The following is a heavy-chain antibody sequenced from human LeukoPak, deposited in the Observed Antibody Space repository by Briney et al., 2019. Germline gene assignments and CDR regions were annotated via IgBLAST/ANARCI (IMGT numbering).Heavy chain of an antibody. J-gene: IGHJ4*02. D-gene: IGHD1-26*01. V-gene: IGHV4-38-2*02. CDR2: IYHSGST. CDR1: GYSISSGYY. Sequence: PETLSLTCTVSGYSISSGYYWGWIRQPPGKGLEWIGSIYHSGSTYYNPSLKSRVTISVDTSKNQFSLKLSSVTAADTAVYYCARGGSYYSYYFDYWGQGTLVTVSS. CDR3: ARGGSYYSYYFDY.